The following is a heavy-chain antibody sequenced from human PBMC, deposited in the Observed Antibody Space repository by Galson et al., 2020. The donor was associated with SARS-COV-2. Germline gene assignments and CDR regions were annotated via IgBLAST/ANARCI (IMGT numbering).Heavy chain of an antibody. CDR1: GDSFTRYW. CDR3: ARHWAGQTDN. CDR2: IYPGDSDT. J-gene: IGHJ4*02. Sequence: GESLKISCKGSGDSFTRYWIGWVRQMPGKGLEWMGIIYPGDSDTRYSPSFQGQVTISADKSISTAYLHWSSLKASDTAVYYCARHWAGQTDNWGQGTLVTVSS. D-gene: IGHD6-19*01. V-gene: IGHV5-51*01.